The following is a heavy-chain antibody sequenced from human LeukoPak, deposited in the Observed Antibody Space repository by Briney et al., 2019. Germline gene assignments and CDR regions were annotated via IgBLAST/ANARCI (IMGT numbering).Heavy chain of an antibody. D-gene: IGHD6-6*01. CDR1: GGSISSHY. Sequence: SETLSLTCTVSGGSISSHYWSWIRQPPGPGLEWIGYIYYSGSTNYNPSLKSRVTISVDTSKNQFSLKLSSVPAADTAVYYCARESSSTRALDYWGQGTLVTVSS. CDR3: ARESSSTRALDY. V-gene: IGHV4-59*11. CDR2: IYYSGST. J-gene: IGHJ4*02.